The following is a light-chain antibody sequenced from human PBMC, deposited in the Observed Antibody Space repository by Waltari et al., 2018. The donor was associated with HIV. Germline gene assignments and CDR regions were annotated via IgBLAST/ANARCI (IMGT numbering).Light chain of an antibody. CDR1: DSHIGTNT. V-gene: IGLV1-44*01. CDR3: SAWDDRLSGPA. Sequence: QSVLSQPPSASGTPGQRVTISCSGRDSHIGTNTVNWYQQLPGAAPKLLVHSNNRRASGVPDRFSGSKSGTSASLAISGLQSEDEADYYCSAWDDRLSGPAFGGGTKLTVL. CDR2: SNN. J-gene: IGLJ3*02.